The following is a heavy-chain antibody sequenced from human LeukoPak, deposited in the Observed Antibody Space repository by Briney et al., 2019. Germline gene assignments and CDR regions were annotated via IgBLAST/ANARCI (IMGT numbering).Heavy chain of an antibody. CDR1: GASISTGGFY. V-gene: IGHV4-31*11. CDR3: ARDHSYYFGSQTSTLDV. J-gene: IGHJ6*02. D-gene: IGHD3-10*01. Sequence: SETLSLTCAISGASISTGGFYWTWIRQPPGEGLEWIGYIYYTGSVDYNASLKSRLTISLDTSKNRFSLKLNSVTAADTAVYYCARDHSYYFGSQTSTLDVWGQGTAVTVSS. CDR2: IYYTGSV.